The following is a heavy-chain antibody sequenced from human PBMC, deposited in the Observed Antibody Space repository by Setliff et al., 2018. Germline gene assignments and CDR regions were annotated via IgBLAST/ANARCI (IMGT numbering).Heavy chain of an antibody. CDR2: LYYSGTT. V-gene: IGHV4-59*01. Sequence: SETLSLTCSVSGASISGYYWSWIRQSPTKGLEWIGSLYYSGTTSYNPSLKSRVTISVDTSTNQFTLKLTSVTAADTAVYYCARLSWNGLRYFGLDVWGQGTTVTVSS. CDR1: GASISGYY. J-gene: IGHJ6*02. CDR3: ARLSWNGLRYFGLDV. D-gene: IGHD3-3*01.